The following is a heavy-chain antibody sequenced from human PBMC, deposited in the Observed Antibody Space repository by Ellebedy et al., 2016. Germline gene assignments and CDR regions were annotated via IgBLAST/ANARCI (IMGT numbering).Heavy chain of an antibody. V-gene: IGHV4-31*03. CDR3: ARGTLLGI. Sequence: SETLSLXXTVSGGSISSGGYYWSWIRQHPGKGLEWIGYIYYSGSTNYNPSLKSRVTISVDTSKNQFSLKLSSVTAADTAVYYCARGTLLGIWGQGTMVTVSS. CDR1: GGSISSGGYY. CDR2: IYYSGST. J-gene: IGHJ3*02.